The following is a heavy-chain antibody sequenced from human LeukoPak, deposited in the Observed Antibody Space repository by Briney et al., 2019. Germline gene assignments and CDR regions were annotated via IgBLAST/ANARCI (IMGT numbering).Heavy chain of an antibody. CDR2: IYYSGDT. Sequence: PSETLSLTCTVSGGSISSGDYYWSWIRRPPGKGLEWIGYIYYSGDTYYNPSLRSRVTISVDTSKNQFSLKLSSVTAADTAVYYCARDLRLSYGFWFDPWGQGTLVTVSS. CDR1: GGSISSGDYY. J-gene: IGHJ5*02. V-gene: IGHV4-30-4*01. D-gene: IGHD4-17*01. CDR3: ARDLRLSYGFWFDP.